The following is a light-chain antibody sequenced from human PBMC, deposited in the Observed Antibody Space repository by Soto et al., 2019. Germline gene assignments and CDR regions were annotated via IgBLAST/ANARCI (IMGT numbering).Light chain of an antibody. V-gene: IGKV3-20*01. CDR2: AAS. CDR3: QQYGSSPFT. J-gene: IGKJ3*01. CDR1: QSVSSSY. Sequence: EIVLTQSPGTLSLSPGERATLSCRASQSVSSSYLAWYQHKPGQAPRLIIYAASSRATGIPDRFSGGGSGADFTLTISRLEPEDFAVYYCQQYGSSPFTFGPGTKLDIK.